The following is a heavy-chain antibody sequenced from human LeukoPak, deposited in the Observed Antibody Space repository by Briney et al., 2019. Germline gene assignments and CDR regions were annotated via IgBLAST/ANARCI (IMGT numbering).Heavy chain of an antibody. CDR2: ISLEGSNK. Sequence: RRSHRLSCAASGFIFSRYGMHWGRQAPGKGLEWVASISLEGSNKNYADSVKGRFTISRDNSMNTLYLQMNSLRAEDTAVYCCGKPTYGEEIFDYWGQGTLVTVSS. CDR1: GFIFSRYG. J-gene: IGHJ4*02. V-gene: IGHV3-30*18. D-gene: IGHD3-3*01. CDR3: GKPTYGEEIFDY.